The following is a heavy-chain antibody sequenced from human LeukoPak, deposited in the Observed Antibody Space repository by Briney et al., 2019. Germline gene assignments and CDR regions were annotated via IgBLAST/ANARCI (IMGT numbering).Heavy chain of an antibody. CDR1: GFTFSDYY. CDR2: ITSSGTI. V-gene: IGHV3-11*01. D-gene: IGHD3-16*01. CDR3: ARRAGTEYHYAGGYFDY. J-gene: IGHJ4*02. Sequence: GGSLRLSCAAAGFTFSDYYMSWIRQAPGKGLEWISYITSSGTIFYGDSVKGRFTISRDNAKKSLYLQMNSLRAEDTAVYYCARRAGTEYHYAGGYFDYWGQGTLVTVSS.